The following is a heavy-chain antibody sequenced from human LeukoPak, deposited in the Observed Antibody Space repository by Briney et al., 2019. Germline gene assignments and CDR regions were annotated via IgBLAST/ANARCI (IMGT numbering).Heavy chain of an antibody. J-gene: IGHJ4*02. Sequence: GGSLRLSCAASGFTVSSNYMSWVRQAPGKGLEWVSVIYSGGSTYYADSVKGRFTISRHNSKNTLYLQMNSLRAEDTAVYYCARGVIAAAGPFDYWGQGTLVTVSS. CDR3: ARGVIAAAGPFDY. V-gene: IGHV3-53*04. D-gene: IGHD6-13*01. CDR1: GFTVSSNY. CDR2: IYSGGST.